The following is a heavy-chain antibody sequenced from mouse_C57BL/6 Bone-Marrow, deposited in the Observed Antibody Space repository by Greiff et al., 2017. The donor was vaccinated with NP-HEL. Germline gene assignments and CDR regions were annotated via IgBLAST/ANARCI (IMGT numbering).Heavy chain of an antibody. CDR1: GYTFTSYW. J-gene: IGHJ1*03. CDR2: IDPYDSYT. Sequence: VKLQQPGAELVMPGASVKLSCKASGYTFTSYWMHWVKQRPGQGLEWIGEIDPYDSYTNYNQKFKGKSTLTVDKSSRTAYMQLSSLTSEDSAVYYCASLVDSLLRPVAGVYFDVWGTGTTVTVSS. D-gene: IGHD1-2*01. CDR3: ASLVDSLLRPVAGVYFDV. V-gene: IGHV1-69*01.